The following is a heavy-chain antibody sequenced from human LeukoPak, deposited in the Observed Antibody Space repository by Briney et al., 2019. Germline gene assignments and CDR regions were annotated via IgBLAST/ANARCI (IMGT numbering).Heavy chain of an antibody. CDR2: INHSGST. D-gene: IGHD3-22*01. CDR3: ARGGGYYYDSSGYYSY. CDR1: GGSFSGYY. J-gene: IGHJ4*02. V-gene: IGHV4-34*01. Sequence: PSETLSLTCAVYGGSFSGYYWSWIRQPPGKGLELIGEINHSGSTNYNPSLKSRVTISVDTSKNQFSLKLSSVTAADTAVYYCARGGGYYYDSSGYYSYWGQGTLVTVSS.